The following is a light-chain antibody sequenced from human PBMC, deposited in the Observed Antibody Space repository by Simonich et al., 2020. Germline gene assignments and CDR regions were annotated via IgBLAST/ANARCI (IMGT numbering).Light chain of an antibody. J-gene: IGLJ3*02. CDR3: SSYTSSSPWV. CDR1: SSDVGGSNY. Sequence: QSALTQPASVSGSPGQSTTISCTGTSSDVGGSNYVSWYQQHPGKAPKLMFYDVIKRPSGVSNRFSGSKSGNTASLTISGLQAEDEADYYCSSYTSSSPWVFGGGTKLTVL. V-gene: IGLV2-14*01. CDR2: DVI.